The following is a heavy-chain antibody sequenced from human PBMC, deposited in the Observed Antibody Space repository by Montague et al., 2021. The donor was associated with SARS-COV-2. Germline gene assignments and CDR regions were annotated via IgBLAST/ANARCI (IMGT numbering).Heavy chain of an antibody. CDR3: ARAPIYRCSWYAYFDY. J-gene: IGHJ4*02. D-gene: IGHD6-13*01. V-gene: IGHV4-59*01. CDR2: INYSGST. CDR1: GDSMNNYY. Sequence: SETLSLTCTVSGDSMNNYYWGWIRQPPGKGLEWIGYINYSGSTHYNPSLQSRVTLSKDTSKNQFSLRLTSVTAADTAIYFCARAPIYRCSWYAYFDYWGQGTLVTVSS.